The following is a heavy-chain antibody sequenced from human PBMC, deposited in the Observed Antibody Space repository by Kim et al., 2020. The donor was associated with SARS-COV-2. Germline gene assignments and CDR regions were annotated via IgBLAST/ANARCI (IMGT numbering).Heavy chain of an antibody. J-gene: IGHJ6*02. CDR1: GFTFSSYG. V-gene: IGHV3-30*18. CDR3: AKYLLELHARITMIVRQAYYYYYGMDV. Sequence: GGSLRLSCAASGFTFSSYGMHWVRQAPGKGLEWVAVISYDGSNKYYADSVKGRFAISRDNSKNTLYLQMNSLRAEDTAVYYCAKYLLELHARITMIVRQAYYYYYGMDVWGQGTTVTVSS. CDR2: ISYDGSNK. D-gene: IGHD3-22*01.